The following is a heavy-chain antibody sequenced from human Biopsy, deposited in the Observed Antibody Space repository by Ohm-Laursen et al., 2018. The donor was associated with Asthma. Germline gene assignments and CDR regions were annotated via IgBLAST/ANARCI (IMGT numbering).Heavy chain of an antibody. CDR3: ANYGDGSS. Sequence: PGTLSLTCAVSGVSISSTNWWSWVRQPPGKGLEWIGEIYHSGGTNYNPSLQSRGGISVDKSKNQFSLKVRSVTAADTAVYYCANYGDGSSWGQGTLVTVSS. J-gene: IGHJ4*02. CDR1: GVSISSTNW. D-gene: IGHD4-17*01. CDR2: IYHSGGT. V-gene: IGHV4-4*03.